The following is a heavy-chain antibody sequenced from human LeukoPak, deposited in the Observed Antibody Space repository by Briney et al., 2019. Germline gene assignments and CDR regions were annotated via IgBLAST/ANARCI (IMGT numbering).Heavy chain of an antibody. CDR1: GGSISSGGYY. V-gene: IGHV4-31*03. CDR3: ARAALYCSGGSCDKGLDY. D-gene: IGHD2-15*01. CDR2: IYYSGST. J-gene: IGHJ4*02. Sequence: NASETLSLTCTVSGGSISSGGYYWSWIRQHPGKGLEWIGYIYYSGSTYYNPSLKSRVTISVDTSKNQFSLKLSSVTAADAAVYYCARAALYCSGGSCDKGLDYWGQGTLVTVSS.